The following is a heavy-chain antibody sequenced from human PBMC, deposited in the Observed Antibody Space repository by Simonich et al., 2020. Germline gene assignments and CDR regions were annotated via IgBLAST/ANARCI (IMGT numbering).Heavy chain of an antibody. J-gene: IGHJ3*02. V-gene: IGHV1-2*02. CDR3: ARGRYYYDSSGYYYDAFDI. Sequence: QVQLVQSGAEVKKPGASVKVSCKASGYTFTGYYMHWVRQAPGQGLGWMVWINPNSGGTNNAQKFQGRVTMTRDTSISTAYMELSRLRSDDTAVYYCARGRYYYDSSGYYYDAFDIWGQGTMVTVSS. D-gene: IGHD3-22*01. CDR2: INPNSGGT. CDR1: GYTFTGYY.